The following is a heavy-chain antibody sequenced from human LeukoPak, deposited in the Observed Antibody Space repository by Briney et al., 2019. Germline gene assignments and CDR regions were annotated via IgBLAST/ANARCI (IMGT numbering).Heavy chain of an antibody. J-gene: IGHJ5*02. V-gene: IGHV4-59*01. CDR3: ARDNSDIDSGTSYWWFDP. CDR2: IYYSGST. D-gene: IGHD3-22*01. Sequence: SETLSLTCTVSGGSISSYYWSWIRQPPGKGLEWIGYIYYSGSTNYNPSLKSRVTISVDTSKNQFSLKLSSVTAEDTAVYYCARDNSDIDSGTSYWWFDPWGQGTLVTVSS. CDR1: GGSISSYY.